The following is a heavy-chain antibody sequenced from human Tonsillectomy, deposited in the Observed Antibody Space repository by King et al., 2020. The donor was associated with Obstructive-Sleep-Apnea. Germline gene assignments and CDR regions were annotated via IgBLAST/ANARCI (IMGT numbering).Heavy chain of an antibody. CDR1: GVSIHTAGYY. CDR3: AFRNWSKFDY. Sequence: MQLQESGPGLVKPSQTLSLTCNVSGVSIHTAGYYWSWIRQHPGKGLVWLGYMYYSGSTYFNPSLNSRATISTDTSKNQFSLRLTSVTAADTAVYYCAFRNWSKFDYWGQGALVTVSS. J-gene: IGHJ4*02. D-gene: IGHD1-14*01. CDR2: MYYSGST. V-gene: IGHV4-31*03.